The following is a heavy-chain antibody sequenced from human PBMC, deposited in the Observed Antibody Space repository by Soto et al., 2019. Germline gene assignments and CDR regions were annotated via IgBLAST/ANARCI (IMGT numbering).Heavy chain of an antibody. Sequence: QVQLVQSGAEVKKPGASVKVSCKASGYTFTSYYMHWVRQAPGQGLEWMGTINPSGGTTSYAQRFQGRVTMTRDTSTSTVYMELISLRSEDTAVYYCAREPYSGSYRFDDWGQGTLVTVSS. CDR2: INPSGGTT. V-gene: IGHV1-46*01. J-gene: IGHJ4*02. CDR1: GYTFTSYY. CDR3: AREPYSGSYRFDD. D-gene: IGHD1-26*01.